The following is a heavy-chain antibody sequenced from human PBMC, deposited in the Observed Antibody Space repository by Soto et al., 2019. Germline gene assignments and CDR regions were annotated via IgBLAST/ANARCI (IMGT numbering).Heavy chain of an antibody. J-gene: IGHJ4*02. Sequence: PSETLSLTCTVSGGSISSYYWSWIRQPPGKGLEWIGYIYYSGSTNYNPSLKSRVTISVDTSKNQFSPKLSSVTAADTAVYYCARWRYSSGWPIFDYWGQGTLVTVSS. D-gene: IGHD6-19*01. CDR2: IYYSGST. V-gene: IGHV4-59*01. CDR1: GGSISSYY. CDR3: ARWRYSSGWPIFDY.